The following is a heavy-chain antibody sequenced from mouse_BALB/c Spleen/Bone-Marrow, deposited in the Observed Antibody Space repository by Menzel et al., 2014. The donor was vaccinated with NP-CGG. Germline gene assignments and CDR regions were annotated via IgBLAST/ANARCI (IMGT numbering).Heavy chain of an antibody. CDR2: IWSGGST. V-gene: IGHV2-4-1*01. Sequence: VQGVESGPGLVQPSQSLFITCTVSGFSLTSYGVHWVRQSPGKGLEWLGVIWSGGSTDYNAAFISRLSISKDNSKSQVFFKMNSLQADDTAIYYCARNEGLREDYAMDYWGQGTSVTVSS. CDR3: ARNEGLREDYAMDY. CDR1: GFSLTSYG. D-gene: IGHD2-4*01. J-gene: IGHJ4*01.